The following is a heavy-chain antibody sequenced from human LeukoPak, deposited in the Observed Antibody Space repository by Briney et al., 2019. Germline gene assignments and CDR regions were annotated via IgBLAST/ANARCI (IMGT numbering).Heavy chain of an antibody. Sequence: ASVKVSCKASGYTFAAHHIHWVRQAPGQGLEWMGWILPDGRDTKYSQKFQDRMTLTTDTSTNTAYMELSRLIPDDTAVYYCSGRYGPGPVWGQGTLISASP. D-gene: IGHD3-10*01. J-gene: IGHJ4*02. V-gene: IGHV1-2*02. CDR1: GYTFAAHH. CDR3: SGRYGPGPV. CDR2: ILPDGRDT.